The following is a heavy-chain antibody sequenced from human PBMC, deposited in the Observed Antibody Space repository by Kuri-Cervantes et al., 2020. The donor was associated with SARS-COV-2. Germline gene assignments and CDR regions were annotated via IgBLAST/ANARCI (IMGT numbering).Heavy chain of an antibody. Sequence: SETLSLTCTVSGGSVSSGSYYWSWIRQPPGKGLEWIGYIYYSGSTNYNPSLKSRVTISVDTSKNQFSLKLSSVTAADTAVYYCARDDSRLEGYFDYWGQGTLVTVSS. CDR3: ARDDSRLEGYFDY. CDR2: IYYSGST. CDR1: GGSVSSGSYY. D-gene: IGHD3-22*01. J-gene: IGHJ4*02. V-gene: IGHV4-61*01.